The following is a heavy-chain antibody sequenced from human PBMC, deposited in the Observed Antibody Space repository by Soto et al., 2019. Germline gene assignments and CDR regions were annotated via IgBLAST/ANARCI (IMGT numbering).Heavy chain of an antibody. CDR2: LSGSGGST. Sequence: PGGSLRLSCAASGFTFSSYAMSWARQAPGKGLEWVSALSGSGGSTYYADSVKGRFTISRDNSKNTLYLQMNSLRAEDTAAYYCVSPPGWFEPWVQGSLVAVSS. CDR3: VSPPGWFEP. J-gene: IGHJ5*02. V-gene: IGHV3-23*01. CDR1: GFTFSSYA.